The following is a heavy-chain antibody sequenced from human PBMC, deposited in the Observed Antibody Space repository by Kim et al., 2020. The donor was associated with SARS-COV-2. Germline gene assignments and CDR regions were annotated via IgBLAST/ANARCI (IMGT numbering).Heavy chain of an antibody. CDR1: GGSISSSSYY. V-gene: IGHV4-39*07. Sequence: SETLSLTCTVSGGSISSSSYYWGWIRQPPGKGLEWIGSIYYSGSTYYNPSLKSRVTISVDTSKNQFSLKLSSVTAADTSVYYCARVPGPSYDSSGYQYYFDYWGQGTLGTVSS. J-gene: IGHJ4*02. CDR3: ARVPGPSYDSSGYQYYFDY. CDR2: IYYSGST. D-gene: IGHD3-22*01.